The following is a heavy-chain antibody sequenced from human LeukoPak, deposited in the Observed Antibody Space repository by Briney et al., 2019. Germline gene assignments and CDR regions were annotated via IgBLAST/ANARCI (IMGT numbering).Heavy chain of an antibody. CDR2: IKEDGSEK. CDR1: GFTFSSYW. D-gene: IGHD7-27*01. J-gene: IGHJ4*02. V-gene: IGHV3-7*01. Sequence: GGSLRLSCAASGFTFSSYWMSWVRQAPGKGVEWVANIKEDGSEKSYVDSVRGRFTISRDNAKNSLYLQMNSLRAEDTAVYYCARTFVHPRTGEFDYWGQGTLVTVSS. CDR3: ARTFVHPRTGEFDY.